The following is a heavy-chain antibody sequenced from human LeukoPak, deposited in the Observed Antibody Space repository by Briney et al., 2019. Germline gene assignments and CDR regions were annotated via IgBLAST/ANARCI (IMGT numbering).Heavy chain of an antibody. Sequence: GGSLRLSCAASGFTFSSYGMHWVRQAPGKGLEWVAFIRYDGSNKYYADSVKGRFTISRENSKNTLYLQMNSLRAEDTAVYYCARDLSWTTVTDYYYYGMDVWGQGTTVTVSS. CDR3: ARDLSWTTVTDYYYYGMDV. D-gene: IGHD4-17*01. CDR2: IRYDGSNK. J-gene: IGHJ6*02. V-gene: IGHV3-30*02. CDR1: GFTFSSYG.